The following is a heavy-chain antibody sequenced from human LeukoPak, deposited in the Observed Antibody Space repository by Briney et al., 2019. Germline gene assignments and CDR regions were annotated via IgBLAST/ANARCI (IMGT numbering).Heavy chain of an antibody. Sequence: ASVKVSCKASGYTFTSYDINWVRQATGQGLEWMGWMNPNSGNTGYAQKFQGRVTMTRNTSISTAYMELSSLRSEDTAVYYCARGDFWSAPLGQDKDYWGQGTLVTVPS. D-gene: IGHD3-3*01. J-gene: IGHJ4*02. CDR3: ARGDFWSAPLGQDKDY. CDR1: GYTFTSYD. CDR2: MNPNSGNT. V-gene: IGHV1-8*01.